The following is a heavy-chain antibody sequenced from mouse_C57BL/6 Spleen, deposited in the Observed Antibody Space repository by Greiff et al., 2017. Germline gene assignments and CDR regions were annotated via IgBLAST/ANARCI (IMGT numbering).Heavy chain of an antibody. D-gene: IGHD2-3*01. CDR2: IYPGDGDT. CDR3: AREGDGYYWFAY. J-gene: IGHJ3*01. V-gene: IGHV1-82*01. Sequence: QVQLKESGPELVKPGASVKISCKASGYAFSSSWMNWVKQRPGKGLEWIGRIYPGDGDTNYNGKFKGKATLTADKSSSTAYMQLSSLTSEDSAVYFCAREGDGYYWFAYWGQGTLVTVSA. CDR1: GYAFSSSW.